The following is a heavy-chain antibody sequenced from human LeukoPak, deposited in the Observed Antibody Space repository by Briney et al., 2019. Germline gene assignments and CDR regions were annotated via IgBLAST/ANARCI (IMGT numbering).Heavy chain of an antibody. CDR2: IYHSGST. Sequence: PSETLSLTCTVSGGSVSNGSYYWGWIRQPPGKGLEWIGSIYHSGSTYYNPSLKSRVTISVDTSKNQFSLKLSSVTAADTAVYYCARVPQETTVTTYYYYGMDVWGQGTTVTVSS. V-gene: IGHV4-39*07. J-gene: IGHJ6*02. D-gene: IGHD4-17*01. CDR1: GGSVSNGSYY. CDR3: ARVPQETTVTTYYYYGMDV.